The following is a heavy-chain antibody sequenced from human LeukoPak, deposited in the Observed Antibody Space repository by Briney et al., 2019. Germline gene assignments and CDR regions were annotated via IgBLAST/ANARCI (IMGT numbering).Heavy chain of an antibody. D-gene: IGHD5-18*01. J-gene: IGHJ4*02. CDR3: ARNRGLELWFDY. CDR1: GGSISSSSYY. CDR2: IYYSGST. Sequence: SETLSLTCTVSGGSISSSSYYWGWIRQPPGKGLEWIGSIYYSGSTYYNPSLKSRVTISVDTSKNQFSLKLSSVTAADTAVYYCARNRGLELWFDYWGQGTLVTVSS. V-gene: IGHV4-39*01.